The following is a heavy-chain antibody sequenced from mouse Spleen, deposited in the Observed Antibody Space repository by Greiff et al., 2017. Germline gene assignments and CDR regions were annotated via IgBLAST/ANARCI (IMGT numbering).Heavy chain of an antibody. J-gene: IGHJ2*01. Sequence: VQLQQSGAELVKPGASVKLSCTASGFNIKDTYMHWVKQRPEQGLEWIGRIDPANGNTKYDPKFQGKATITADTSSNTAYLQLSSLTSEDTAVYYCARELRLAGYFDYWGQGTTLTVSS. CDR2: IDPANGNT. V-gene: IGHV14-3*02. D-gene: IGHD1-2*01. CDR1: GFNIKDTY. CDR3: ARELRLAGYFDY.